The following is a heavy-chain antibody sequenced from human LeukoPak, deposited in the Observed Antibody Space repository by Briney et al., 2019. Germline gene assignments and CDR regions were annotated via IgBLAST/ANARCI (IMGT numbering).Heavy chain of an antibody. CDR1: GYTFTTYY. D-gene: IGHD4-11*01. Sequence: ASVKVSCKASGYTFTTYYMHWVQQAPGEGLEWMGIINPSGASTSYAQKFQGRVTMTRDMSTSTVYMELSSLRSEDTAVYYCARADYNTFDYWGQGTLVTFSS. V-gene: IGHV1-46*01. CDR2: INPSGAST. CDR3: ARADYNTFDY. J-gene: IGHJ4*02.